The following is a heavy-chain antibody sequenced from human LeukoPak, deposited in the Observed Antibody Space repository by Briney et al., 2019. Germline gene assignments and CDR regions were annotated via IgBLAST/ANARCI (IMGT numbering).Heavy chain of an antibody. D-gene: IGHD4-4*01. V-gene: IGHV4-59*12. CDR2: IYYSGST. Sequence: SETLSLTCTVSGGSISSYYWSWIRQPPGKGLEWIGYIYYSGSTNYNPSLKSRVTISVDTSKNQFSLKLSSVTAADTAVYYCARGANDYSNYEGFDYWGQGTLVTVSS. J-gene: IGHJ4*02. CDR1: GGSISSYY. CDR3: ARGANDYSNYEGFDY.